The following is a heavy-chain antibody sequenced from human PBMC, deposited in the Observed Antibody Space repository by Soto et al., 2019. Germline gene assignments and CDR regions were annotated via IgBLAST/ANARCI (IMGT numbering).Heavy chain of an antibody. D-gene: IGHD6-13*01. V-gene: IGHV4-30-4*01. J-gene: IGHJ5*02. Sequence: PSETLSLTCTVSGGSISSGDYFWSWIRQPPGKGLEWIGYIHYSGSTYFNPSLKSRVIISLDTSKNQFSLELSSVTAADTAVYYCARGAGFNFRWFDPWGQGTLVTVSS. CDR2: IHYSGST. CDR3: ARGAGFNFRWFDP. CDR1: GGSISSGDYF.